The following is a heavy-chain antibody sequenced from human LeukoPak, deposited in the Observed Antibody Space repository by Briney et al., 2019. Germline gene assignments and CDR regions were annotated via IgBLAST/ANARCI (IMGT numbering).Heavy chain of an antibody. CDR3: ARRGYSYGSDY. Sequence: SETLSLTCALYVGSFSGYYWSWIRQPPGKGLEWIGEIKHSGSTNYNPSLKSRVTISVDTSKNQLSLKLSSVTAADTAVYYCARRGYSYGSDYWGQGTLVTVSS. CDR1: VGSFSGYY. D-gene: IGHD5-18*01. CDR2: IKHSGST. V-gene: IGHV4-34*01. J-gene: IGHJ4*02.